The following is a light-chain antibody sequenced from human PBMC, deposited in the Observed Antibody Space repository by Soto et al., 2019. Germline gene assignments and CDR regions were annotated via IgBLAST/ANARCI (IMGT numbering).Light chain of an antibody. CDR1: SSDVGSYNL. CDR3: CSYAGSSTWV. V-gene: IGLV2-23*01. J-gene: IGLJ3*02. CDR2: EGS. Sequence: QSALTQPASVSGSPGQSITISCTGTSSDVGSYNLVSWYQQHPGKAPKLMIYEGSKRPSGVSNRFSGSKSGNTASLTISGLQAEDEDYYYCCSYAGSSTWVFGGGTKLTVL.